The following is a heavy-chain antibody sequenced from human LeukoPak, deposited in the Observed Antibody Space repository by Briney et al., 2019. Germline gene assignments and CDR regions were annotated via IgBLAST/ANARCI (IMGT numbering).Heavy chain of an antibody. CDR3: ARIYSSGWYDY. CDR1: GFSLSTSGMR. Sequence: SGPAVVKPTQTLTLTCTFSGFSLSTSGMRVSWIRQPPGKALEWLARPDWDDDKFYSTSLKTRLTISKDTSKNQVVLTMTNMDPVATATYYCARIYSSGWYDYWGKGTLVTVSS. V-gene: IGHV2-70*04. D-gene: IGHD6-19*01. CDR2: PDWDDDK. J-gene: IGHJ4*02.